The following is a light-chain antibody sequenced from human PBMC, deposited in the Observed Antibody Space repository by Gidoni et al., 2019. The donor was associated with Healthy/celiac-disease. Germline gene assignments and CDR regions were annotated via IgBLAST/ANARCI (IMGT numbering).Light chain of an antibody. CDR1: QSVSSSY. Sequence: EIVLTQSPGTLSLSPGERATLSCRASQSVSSSYLAWYQQKPGQAPKVLIYGASSRATGIPDRFSGSGSGTDFTLTISRLEPEDLAVYYCQQYGSSPGWTFGQGTKVEIK. J-gene: IGKJ1*01. CDR2: GAS. CDR3: QQYGSSPGWT. V-gene: IGKV3-20*01.